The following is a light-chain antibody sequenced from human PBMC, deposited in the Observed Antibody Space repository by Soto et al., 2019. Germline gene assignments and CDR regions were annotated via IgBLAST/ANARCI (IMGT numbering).Light chain of an antibody. J-gene: IGLJ1*01. V-gene: IGLV1-40*01. CDR1: SSNIGAGYD. Sequence: QSVLTQPSSGSGAPGQRVTISCTGSSSNIGAGYDVHWYQQVPGTAPKLLIYGKSNRPSGVPDRFSGSKSGTSASLAITGLQAEDEADYYCQSYDSRLSGYVFGTGTKVTV. CDR3: QSYDSRLSGYV. CDR2: GKS.